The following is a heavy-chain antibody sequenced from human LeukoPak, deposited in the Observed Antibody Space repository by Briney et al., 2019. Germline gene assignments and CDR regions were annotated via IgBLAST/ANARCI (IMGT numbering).Heavy chain of an antibody. J-gene: IGHJ4*02. D-gene: IGHD4-17*01. V-gene: IGHV1-2*02. CDR2: INPNSGGT. CDR3: ARTTYGDSSFDY. CDR1: GYTFTGYY. Sequence: ASVKVSCKASGYTFTGYYMHWVRQAPGQGLEWMGWINPNSGGTNCAQKFQGRVTMTRDTSISTAYMELSRLRSDDTAVYYCARTTYGDSSFDYWGQGTLVTVSS.